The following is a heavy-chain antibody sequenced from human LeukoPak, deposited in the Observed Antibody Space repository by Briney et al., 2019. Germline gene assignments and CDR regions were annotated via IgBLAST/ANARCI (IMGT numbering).Heavy chain of an antibody. CDR1: GGSFSGYY. CDR3: ARELPPWGYSYVNWFDP. CDR2: INHSGST. J-gene: IGHJ5*02. D-gene: IGHD5-18*01. V-gene: IGHV4-34*01. Sequence: PSETLSLTCAVYGGSFSGYYWSWLRQPPGKGLEWIGEINHSGSTNYNPSLKSRVTISVDTSKNQFSLKLSSVTAADTAVYSCARELPPWGYSYVNWFDPWGQGTLVTVSS.